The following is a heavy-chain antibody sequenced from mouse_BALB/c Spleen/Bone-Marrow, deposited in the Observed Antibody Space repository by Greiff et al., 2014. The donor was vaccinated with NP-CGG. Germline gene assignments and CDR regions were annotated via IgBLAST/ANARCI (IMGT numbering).Heavy chain of an antibody. CDR2: ISSGSTAI. V-gene: IGHV5-17*02. CDR3: TRGGNWDDFDV. J-gene: IGHJ1*01. Sequence: VQLKESGGGLVQPGGSRKLSCAASGLTFSSFGMHWVRQAPEKGLEWVAYISSGSTAIFYADTVKGRFTISRDNPKNTLFLQMTSIRSEDTAMYYCTRGGNWDDFDVWGAGTTVTVSS. CDR1: GLTFSSFG. D-gene: IGHD4-1*01.